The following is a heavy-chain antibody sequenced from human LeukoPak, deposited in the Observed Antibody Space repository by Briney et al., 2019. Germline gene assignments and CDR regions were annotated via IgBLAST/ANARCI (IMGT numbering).Heavy chain of an antibody. Sequence: SQTLSLTCTVSGGSISSGSYYWSWIRQPAGKGLEWIGRIYSSGSTNYNPSLKSRVTISVDTSKNQFSLKLSSVTAADTAVYYCATSGWYLLPGVYWGQGTLVTVSS. CDR3: ATSGWYLLPGVY. D-gene: IGHD6-19*01. CDR2: IYSSGST. CDR1: GGSISSGSYY. V-gene: IGHV4-61*02. J-gene: IGHJ4*02.